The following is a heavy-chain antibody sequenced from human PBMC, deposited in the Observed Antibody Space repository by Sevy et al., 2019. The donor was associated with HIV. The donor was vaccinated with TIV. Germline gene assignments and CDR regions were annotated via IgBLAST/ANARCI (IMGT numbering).Heavy chain of an antibody. D-gene: IGHD5-12*01. CDR1: GFTFSSYV. J-gene: IGHJ4*02. CDR2: ISYDGSNK. CDR3: AKGSGGYDYSSLDY. Sequence: GGSLRLSCAASGFTFSSYVMHWVRQAPGKGLEWVAVISYDGSNKYYADSVKGRFTISRDNSKNTLYLQMNSLRAEDTAVYYCAKGSGGYDYSSLDYWGQGTLVTVSS. V-gene: IGHV3-30*18.